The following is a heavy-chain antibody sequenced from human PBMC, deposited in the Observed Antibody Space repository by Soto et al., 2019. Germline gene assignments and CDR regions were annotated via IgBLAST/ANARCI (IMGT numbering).Heavy chain of an antibody. D-gene: IGHD3-3*01. CDR1: GYTFTGYY. CDR2: INPNSGGT. CDR3: AKDNSPYYDFWLARCGMDV. J-gene: IGHJ6*02. Sequence: ASVKVSCKASGYTFTGYYMHWVRQAPGQGLEWMGWINPNSGGTNYAQKFQGWVTMTRDTSISTAYMELSRLRSDDTAVYYCAKDNSPYYDFWLARCGMDVWGQGTTVPVSS. V-gene: IGHV1-2*04.